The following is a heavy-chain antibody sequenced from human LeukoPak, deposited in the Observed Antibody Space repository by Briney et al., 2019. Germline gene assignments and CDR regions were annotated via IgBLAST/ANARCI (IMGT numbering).Heavy chain of an antibody. J-gene: IGHJ4*02. Sequence: PGGSLRLSCAASGFTFRSYSMNWVRQAPGKGLEWVSYISSSGSTIYYADSVKGRFTISRDNAKNSLYLQMNSLRAEDTAVYYCARGDFWSGYYIDYWGQGTLVTVSS. CDR2: ISSSGSTI. CDR1: GFTFRSYS. D-gene: IGHD3-3*01. CDR3: ARGDFWSGYYIDY. V-gene: IGHV3-48*04.